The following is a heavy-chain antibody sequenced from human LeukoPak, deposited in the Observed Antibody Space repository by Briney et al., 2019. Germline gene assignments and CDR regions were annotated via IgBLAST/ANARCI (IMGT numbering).Heavy chain of an antibody. CDR2: ISYDGSNK. D-gene: IGHD6-19*01. CDR3: AKGRYSSGWYPGVQDY. J-gene: IGHJ4*02. CDR1: GFTFSSYG. Sequence: PGRSLRLSCAASGFTFSSYGMHWVRQAPGKGLEWVAVISYDGSNKYYANSVKGRFTISRDNSKNTLYLQMNSLRAEDTAVYYCAKGRYSSGWYPGVQDYWGQGTLVTVSS. V-gene: IGHV3-30*18.